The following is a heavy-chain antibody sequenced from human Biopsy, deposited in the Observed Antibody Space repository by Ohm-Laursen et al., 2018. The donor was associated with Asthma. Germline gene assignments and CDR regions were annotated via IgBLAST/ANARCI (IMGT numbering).Heavy chain of an antibody. J-gene: IGHJ4*02. V-gene: IGHV3-23*01. D-gene: IGHD6-13*01. Sequence: SLRLSCTASGFTFSSYAMSWVRQPPGKGLEWVSAISGSGGGTYYADSVKGRFTVSRDNSKNTLYLQISSLRAEDTAVYYCAKHQLVRSLDYWGQGTLFTVSS. CDR2: ISGSGGGT. CDR3: AKHQLVRSLDY. CDR1: GFTFSSYA.